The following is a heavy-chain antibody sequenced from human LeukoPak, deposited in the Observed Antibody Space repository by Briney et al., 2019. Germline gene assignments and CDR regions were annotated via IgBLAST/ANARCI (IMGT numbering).Heavy chain of an antibody. CDR1: GFTFSSYE. Sequence: PGGSLRLSCAASGFTFSSYEMNWVRQAPGKGLEWVSYISSSGSTIYYADSVKGRFTISRDNAKNSLYLQMNSLRAEDTAVYYCARGYSYGYARYFDYWGQGTLVTVSS. CDR3: ARGYSYGYARYFDY. V-gene: IGHV3-48*03. D-gene: IGHD5-18*01. CDR2: ISSSGSTI. J-gene: IGHJ4*02.